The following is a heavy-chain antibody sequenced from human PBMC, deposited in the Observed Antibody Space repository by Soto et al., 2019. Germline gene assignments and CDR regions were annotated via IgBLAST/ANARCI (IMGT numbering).Heavy chain of an antibody. J-gene: IGHJ4*02. D-gene: IGHD3-10*01. V-gene: IGHV3-9*01. CDR2: ISWNGASI. Sequence: EVQLVESGGGLVQPGRSLRLSCAASGFTFDDYAIHWVRQAPGRGLEWVAGISWNGASIGYADSVKGRFTISRDNAKNSLQLQMSSLRSADTALYYCANLPLYGSGFDCWGEGTLVTVSS. CDR1: GFTFDDYA. CDR3: ANLPLYGSGFDC.